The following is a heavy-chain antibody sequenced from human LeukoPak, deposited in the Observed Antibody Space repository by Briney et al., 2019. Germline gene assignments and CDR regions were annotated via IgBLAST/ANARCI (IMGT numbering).Heavy chain of an antibody. CDR1: GFTFSDYY. Sequence: GGSLRLSCAASGFTFSDYYMSWIRQAPGKGLEWVSYISSSGSTIYYADSVKGRFTISRDNAKNSLYLQMNSLRAEDTAVYYCARERDYGENYFDYWGQGTLVTVSS. CDR2: ISSSGSTI. J-gene: IGHJ4*02. D-gene: IGHD4-17*01. CDR3: ARERDYGENYFDY. V-gene: IGHV3-11*01.